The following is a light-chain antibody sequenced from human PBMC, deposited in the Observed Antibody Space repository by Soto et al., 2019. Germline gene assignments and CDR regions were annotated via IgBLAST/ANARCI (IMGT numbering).Light chain of an antibody. CDR1: QSISSN. Sequence: EIVMTQSPATLSVSPGERATISCRASQSISSNLAWYQQKPGQAPRLLIYGAYTRATGITARFSGSGSGTEFTLTIRSMQPDDFGTYYCQEYNSYTGTFGTGTKVDIK. CDR2: GAY. CDR3: QEYNSYTGT. J-gene: IGKJ1*01. V-gene: IGKV3-15*01.